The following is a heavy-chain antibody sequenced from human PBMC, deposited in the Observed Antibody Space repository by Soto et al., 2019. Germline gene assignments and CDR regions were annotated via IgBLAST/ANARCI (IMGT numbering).Heavy chain of an antibody. Sequence: EVPLLESGGGLVQPGGSLRLSCAASGFTFSIYAMSWVRQAPGKGLEWVSAISGGGGSTYQADSVRGRFTISRDNSKNTMYLQMNSLRAEDTAVYYCAKVGYCSRTSCYSPYQYGMDVWGQGTKVTVSS. CDR1: GFTFSIYA. D-gene: IGHD2-2*01. J-gene: IGHJ6*02. CDR3: AKVGYCSRTSCYSPYQYGMDV. V-gene: IGHV3-23*01. CDR2: ISGGGGST.